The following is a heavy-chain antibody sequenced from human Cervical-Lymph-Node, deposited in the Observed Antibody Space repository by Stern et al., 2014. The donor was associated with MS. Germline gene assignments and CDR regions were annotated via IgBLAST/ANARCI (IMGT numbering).Heavy chain of an antibody. CDR2: IYPGDSDT. Sequence: EVQLLESGAEVKKPGESLKISCETSGYKFTNQGIAWVRQMPGKGLEFMGIIYPGDSDTRYNPSFQGQVTISADKSINTAYLQWSSLKASDTAMYYCATHPVGPWGQGTLVIVSS. J-gene: IGHJ5*02. CDR3: ATHPVGP. V-gene: IGHV5-51*01. CDR1: GYKFTNQG.